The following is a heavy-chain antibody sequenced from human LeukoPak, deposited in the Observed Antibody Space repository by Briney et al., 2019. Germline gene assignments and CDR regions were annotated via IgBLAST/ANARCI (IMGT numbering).Heavy chain of an antibody. CDR1: GFTFSSYA. V-gene: IGHV3-48*03. CDR2: ISSSGDNR. Sequence: PGGSLRLSCEASGFTFSSYAMSWVRQAPGKGLEWVAYISSSGDNRVYADFVMGRFTISRDNAKNLLYLQVNSLRADDTAVYYCVRDGRIREGSFRQLDYWGQGTLVTVSS. D-gene: IGHD3-10*01. CDR3: VRDGRIREGSFRQLDY. J-gene: IGHJ4*02.